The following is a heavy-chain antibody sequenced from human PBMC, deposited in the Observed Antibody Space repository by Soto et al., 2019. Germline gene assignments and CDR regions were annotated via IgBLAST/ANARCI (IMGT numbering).Heavy chain of an antibody. CDR3: ARDEYDYVWGSYRHRYYYYYGMDV. J-gene: IGHJ6*02. CDR2: IWYDGSNK. CDR1: GFTFSSYG. V-gene: IGHV3-33*01. Sequence: QVQLVESGGGVVQPGRSLRLSCAASGFTFSSYGMHWVRQAPGKGLEWVAVIWYDGSNKYYADSVKGRFTISRDNSKNTLYLQMNSLRAEDTAVYYCARDEYDYVWGSYRHRYYYYYGMDVWGQGTTVTVSS. D-gene: IGHD3-16*02.